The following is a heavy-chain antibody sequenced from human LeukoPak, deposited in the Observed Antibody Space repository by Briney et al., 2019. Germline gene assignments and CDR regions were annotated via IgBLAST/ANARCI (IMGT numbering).Heavy chain of an antibody. D-gene: IGHD2/OR15-2a*01. J-gene: IGHJ4*02. CDR1: GFTYSSYS. Sequence: GGSLRLSCAASGFTYSSYSMNWVRQAPGKGLVWVSHINSDGSWTSYADSVKGRFTISKDNAKNTVYLQMNSLRAEDTAVYYCVSFYETYWGRGTLVTVSS. CDR3: VSFYETY. CDR2: INSDGSWT. V-gene: IGHV3-74*01.